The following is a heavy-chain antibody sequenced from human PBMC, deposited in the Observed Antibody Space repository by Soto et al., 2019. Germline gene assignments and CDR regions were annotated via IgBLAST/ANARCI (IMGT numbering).Heavy chain of an antibody. V-gene: IGHV3-21*01. CDR1: GFTFSSYS. CDR2: ISSSSSYI. D-gene: IGHD3-22*01. Sequence: EVQLVESGGGLVKPGGSLRLSCAASGFTFSSYSMNWVRQAPGKGLEWVSSISSSSSYIYYADSVKGRFTISRDNAKNSLYLQMNSLRAEDTAVYYCARASYYYDGSGYHGYWGQGNLVTVSS. J-gene: IGHJ4*02. CDR3: ARASYYYDGSGYHGY.